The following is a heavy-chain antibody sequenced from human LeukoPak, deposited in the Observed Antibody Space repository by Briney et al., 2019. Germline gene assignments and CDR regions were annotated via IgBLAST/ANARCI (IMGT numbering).Heavy chain of an antibody. J-gene: IGHJ6*03. CDR1: GGSFSGYY. CDR3: ARGFRQVVPAATTFDYYYYMDV. V-gene: IGHV4-34*01. CDR2: INHSGST. D-gene: IGHD2-2*01. Sequence: PSETLSLTCAVYGGSFSGYYWSWIRQPPGKGLEWIGEINHSGSTNYNPSLKSRVTISVDTSKNQFSLKLSSVTAADTAVYYCARGFRQVVPAATTFDYYYYMDVWGKGTTVTVSS.